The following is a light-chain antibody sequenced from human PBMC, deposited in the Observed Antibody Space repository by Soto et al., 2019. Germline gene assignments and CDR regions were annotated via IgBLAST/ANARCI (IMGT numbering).Light chain of an antibody. CDR2: AAS. CDR3: LQDSNYPRT. J-gene: IGKJ1*01. Sequence: AIPMTQSPSSLSASVGDRVTITCRASQGIRNELSWYQQNPGKAPKLLIYAASSLQSGVPSRFRATGSGTDFTLTISSLQPEDFATYYCLQDSNYPRTFGQGTKVEIK. V-gene: IGKV1-6*01. CDR1: QGIRNE.